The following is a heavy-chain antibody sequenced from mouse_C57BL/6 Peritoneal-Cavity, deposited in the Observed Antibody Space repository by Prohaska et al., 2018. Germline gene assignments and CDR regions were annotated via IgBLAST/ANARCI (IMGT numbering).Heavy chain of an antibody. CDR3: ARGVATVVAYYFDY. CDR1: GYTFTDYY. CDR2: INPYNGGT. Sequence: PGASVKMSCKASGYTFTDYYMNWVKQSHGKSLEWIGVINPYNGGTSYNQKFKGKATLTVDKSSSTGYMELNSLTSEDSAVYYCARGVATVVAYYFDYWGQGTTLTVSS. V-gene: IGHV1-19*01. J-gene: IGHJ2*01. D-gene: IGHD1-1*01.